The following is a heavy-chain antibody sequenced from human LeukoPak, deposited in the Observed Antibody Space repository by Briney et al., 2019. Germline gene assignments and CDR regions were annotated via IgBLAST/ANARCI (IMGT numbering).Heavy chain of an antibody. J-gene: IGHJ6*03. CDR2: IDNDGHGI. V-gene: IGHV3-74*01. CDR1: GFTFSGYW. CDR3: AAGGGWDPSFGVVTHIDA. D-gene: IGHD3-3*01. Sequence: PGGSLRLSCVTSGFTFSGYWMHWVRQGPEKGLEFVSRIDNDGHGIIYADSVKGRFTTARDNVKNTLYLQMNSLRVEDTAVYYCAAGGGWDPSFGVVTHIDAWGKGTTVVVS.